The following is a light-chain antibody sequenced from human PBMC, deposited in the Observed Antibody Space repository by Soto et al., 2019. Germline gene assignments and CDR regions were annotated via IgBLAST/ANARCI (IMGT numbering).Light chain of an antibody. CDR2: GAS. V-gene: IGKV3-15*01. Sequence: EIVMTQSPATLSVSPGERATLSCRASQSVSSNLAWYQQKPGQAPRLLIYGASTRATVIPARFSGSGSGTXFXXXXXXXQXEDFAVXXXXXYNNWPPVTFGQGTKVEIK. CDR3: XXYNNWPPVT. CDR1: QSVSSN. J-gene: IGKJ1*01.